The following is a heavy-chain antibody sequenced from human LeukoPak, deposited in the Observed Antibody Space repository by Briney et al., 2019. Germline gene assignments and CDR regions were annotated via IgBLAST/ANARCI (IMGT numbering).Heavy chain of an antibody. Sequence: PGGSLRLSCAASGFTFSSYVMHWVRQAPGKGLEWVAIISYDGSNKYYADSVKGRFTISRDNSKNTLYLQMNTLRADDTAVYYCVKDLTTVTTQGDYWGQGTLVTVSS. V-gene: IGHV3-30*04. J-gene: IGHJ4*02. CDR3: VKDLTTVTTQGDY. D-gene: IGHD4-17*01. CDR1: GFTFSSYV. CDR2: ISYDGSNK.